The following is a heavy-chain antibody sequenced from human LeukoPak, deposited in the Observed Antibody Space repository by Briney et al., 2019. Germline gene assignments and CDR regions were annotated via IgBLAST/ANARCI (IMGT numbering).Heavy chain of an antibody. V-gene: IGHV3-23*01. J-gene: IGHJ4*02. Sequence: GGSLRLSCAASGFTFSSYAMSWVRQAPGKGLEWVSAISGSGGSTYYADSVKGRFTISRDNSKNTLYLQMNRLRAEDTAVYYCAKSNVVATTGYFDHWGQGTLVTVSS. CDR1: GFTFSSYA. CDR3: AKSNVVATTGYFDH. CDR2: ISGSGGST. D-gene: IGHD2-15*01.